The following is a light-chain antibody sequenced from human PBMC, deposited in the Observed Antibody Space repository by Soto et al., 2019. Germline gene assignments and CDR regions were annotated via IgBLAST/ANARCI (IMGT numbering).Light chain of an antibody. CDR2: DTS. Sequence: VVLTQSPATLSLSPGERGTLSCGASQSVSSSYVAWYQHKPGLAPRLLIHDTSSRATGIPDRFSGSGSGTEFTLTTSRLEPEDFAVYYCQQYGSSSWTFGQGTKVDI. CDR1: QSVSSSY. J-gene: IGKJ1*01. V-gene: IGKV3D-20*01. CDR3: QQYGSSSWT.